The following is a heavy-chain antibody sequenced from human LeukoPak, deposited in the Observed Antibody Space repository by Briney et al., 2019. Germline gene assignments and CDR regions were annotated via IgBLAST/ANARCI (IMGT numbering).Heavy chain of an antibody. CDR2: INPNSGGT. V-gene: IGHV1-2*02. CDR3: ARVIAGIAALDY. CDR1: GYTFTGYY. Sequence: VASVKVSCKASGYTFTGYYMHWVRQAPGQGLEWMGWINPNSGGTNYAQKFQGRVTMTRDTSISTAYMELSRLRSDDTAVYYRARVIAGIAALDYWGQGTLVTVSS. J-gene: IGHJ4*02. D-gene: IGHD6-13*01.